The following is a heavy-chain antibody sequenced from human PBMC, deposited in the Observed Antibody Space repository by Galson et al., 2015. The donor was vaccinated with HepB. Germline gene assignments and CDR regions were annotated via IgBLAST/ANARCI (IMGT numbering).Heavy chain of an antibody. CDR1: GFTFSSHG. Sequence: SLRLSCAASGFTFSSHGMHWVRQAPGKGLEWVAVISYDGSNKYYADSVKGRFTISRDNSKNTLYLQMNSLRAEDTAVYYCAKDSSGYGYFLYLFDYWGQGTLVTVSS. CDR3: AKDSSGYGYFLYLFDY. J-gene: IGHJ4*02. CDR2: ISYDGSNK. D-gene: IGHD5-18*01. V-gene: IGHV3-30*18.